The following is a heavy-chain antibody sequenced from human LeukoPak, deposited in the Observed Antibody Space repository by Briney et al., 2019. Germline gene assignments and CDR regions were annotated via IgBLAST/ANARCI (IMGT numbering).Heavy chain of an antibody. J-gene: IGHJ4*02. D-gene: IGHD6-13*01. CDR1: GGSMRSYY. CDR3: AREGGYSSSWHPRRFDY. V-gene: IGHV4-59*01. CDR2: IYNSGST. Sequence: PSETLSLTCTVSGGSMRSYYWSWIRQPPGKGLEWIGHIYNSGSTNHNPSLKSRVTISVDTSKKQFSLKLTSVTAADTAVYYCAREGGYSSSWHPRRFDYWGQGTLVTVSS.